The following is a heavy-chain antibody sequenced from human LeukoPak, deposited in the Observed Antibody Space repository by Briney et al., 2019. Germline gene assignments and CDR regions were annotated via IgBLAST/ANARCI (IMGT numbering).Heavy chain of an antibody. Sequence: GGSLSLLCTPSGFTFRTYAVIWVREARGRGVVWVSVICAGGDTTVYADAVSGRFTISRDNSNNALYLQMNELRADDTAVYYCARDPNGDYIGAFDFWGQGTMVTVSS. CDR2: ICAGGDTT. CDR1: GFTFRTYA. J-gene: IGHJ3*01. D-gene: IGHD4-17*01. V-gene: IGHV3-23*01. CDR3: ARDPNGDYIGAFDF.